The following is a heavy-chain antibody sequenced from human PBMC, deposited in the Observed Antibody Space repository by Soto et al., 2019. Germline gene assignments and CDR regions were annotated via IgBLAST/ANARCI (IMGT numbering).Heavy chain of an antibody. CDR2: INAANGDT. J-gene: IGHJ5*02. CDR1: GYRFTSRV. Sequence: ALVTVCCPAAGYRFTSRVSHWLRQPPGQRLEWMGWINAANGDTKYSPKFQGRVTITRDTSASTAYMELSSLRSEDTAVYYCVRRHVSATGIDWLDLWGQGTLVTVSS. D-gene: IGHD6-13*01. CDR3: VRRHVSATGIDWLDL. V-gene: IGHV1-3*01.